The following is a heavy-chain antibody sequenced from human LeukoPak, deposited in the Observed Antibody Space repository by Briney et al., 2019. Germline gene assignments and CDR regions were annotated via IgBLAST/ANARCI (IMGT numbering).Heavy chain of an antibody. D-gene: IGHD2-21*01. CDR3: ARSGCGGDCYIPDYYYMDV. Sequence: SETLSLTCTVSGGSTDSYYYWSWIRQPPGKGLEWIGYIDYSGRTKYNPSLQSRVTISVDTSKNQFSLKLSSVTAADTAVYYCARSGCGGDCYIPDYYYMDVWGKGTTVTVSS. J-gene: IGHJ6*03. CDR2: IDYSGRT. V-gene: IGHV4-59*01. CDR1: GGSTDSYYY.